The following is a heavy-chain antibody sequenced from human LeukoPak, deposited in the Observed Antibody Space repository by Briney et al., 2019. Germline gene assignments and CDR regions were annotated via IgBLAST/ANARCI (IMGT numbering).Heavy chain of an antibody. CDR1: GFTFSSYW. CDR3: ARALDSLYSSGWPSAGY. J-gene: IGHJ4*02. Sequence: GGSLRLSCTASGFTFSSYWMNWVRQAPGKGLEWVANIKHDGSEKYHVDSVKGRFTISRDNAKNSLYLEMNSLRAEDTAVYYCARALDSLYSSGWPSAGYWGQGTLVTVSS. CDR2: IKHDGSEK. V-gene: IGHV3-7*01. D-gene: IGHD6-19*01.